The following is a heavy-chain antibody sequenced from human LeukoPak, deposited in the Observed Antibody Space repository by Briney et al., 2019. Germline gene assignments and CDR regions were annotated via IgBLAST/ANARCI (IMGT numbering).Heavy chain of an antibody. CDR2: ISYDGSNK. V-gene: IGHV3-30*19. J-gene: IGHJ4*02. D-gene: IGHD4-17*01. CDR1: GLTFSNYW. CDR3: ARDLYGDHLDY. Sequence: PGGSLRLSCAASGLTFSNYWMHWVRQAPGKGLEWVAVISYDGSNKYYADSVKGRFTISRDNSKNTLYLQMNSLRAEDTAVYYCARDLYGDHLDYWGQGTLVTVSS.